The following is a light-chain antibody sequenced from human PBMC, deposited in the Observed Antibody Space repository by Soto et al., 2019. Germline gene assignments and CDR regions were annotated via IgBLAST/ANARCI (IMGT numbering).Light chain of an antibody. CDR3: SSYTANSVTIYV. CDR1: SSDIGSSNY. J-gene: IGLJ1*01. CDR2: EVR. V-gene: IGLV2-14*01. Sequence: QSVMTQPASVSGSPGQSTTISCTGTSSDIGSSNYVSWYQQHPGKAPKVMIYEVRNRPSGVSNRFSGSKSGNTASLTISGLQAEDEAEYYCSSYTANSVTIYVFGTGTKV.